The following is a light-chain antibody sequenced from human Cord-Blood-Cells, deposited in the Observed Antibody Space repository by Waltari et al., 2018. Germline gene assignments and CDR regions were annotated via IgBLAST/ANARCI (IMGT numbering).Light chain of an antibody. J-gene: IGKJ2*01. CDR3: QQYNNWPPAT. V-gene: IGKV3-15*01. CDR2: GAS. CDR1: QSVSSN. Sequence: IVMTQSPATLSVSPGERATLPCRASQSVSSNLAWYQQQPGQAPRLLIYGASTRATGIPARFSGSGSGTEFTLTISSLQSEDFAVYYCQQYNNWPPATFGQGTKLEIK.